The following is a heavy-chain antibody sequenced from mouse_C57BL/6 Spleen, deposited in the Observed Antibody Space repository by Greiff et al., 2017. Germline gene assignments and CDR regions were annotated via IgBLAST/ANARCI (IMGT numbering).Heavy chain of an antibody. D-gene: IGHD2-4*01. CDR1: GYTFTGYW. CDR2: ILPGSGST. J-gene: IGHJ3*01. Sequence: VQLQQSGAELMKPGASVKLSCKATGYTFTGYWIEWVKQRPGHGLEWIGEILPGSGSTTYNEKFKGKATFTADTSSNTAYMHLSSLTTADSAIYYCARVYDDEVFAYWGKGTLVTVSA. CDR3: ARVYDDEVFAY. V-gene: IGHV1-9*01.